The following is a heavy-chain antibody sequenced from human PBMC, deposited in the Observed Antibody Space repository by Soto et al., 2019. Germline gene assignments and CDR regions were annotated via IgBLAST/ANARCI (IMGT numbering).Heavy chain of an antibody. D-gene: IGHD3-10*01. CDR3: ARDFGSACSKPTTTHYYYYFGLDV. CDR2: MNPNSGSI. J-gene: IGHJ6*02. CDR1: GYTFTSYY. V-gene: IGHV1-46*01. Sequence: VHLAQSGAEVKKPGASVTISCRASGYTFTSYYIHWVRQAPGQGLEWMGVMNPNSGSITYAQKFEGRVAMTRDTSTATVYLEVSGLTSDDTAVYFCARDFGSACSKPTTTHYYYYFGLDVWGQGTTVTVSS.